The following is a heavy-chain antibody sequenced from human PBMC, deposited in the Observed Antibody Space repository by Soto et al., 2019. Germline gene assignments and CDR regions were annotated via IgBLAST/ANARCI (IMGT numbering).Heavy chain of an antibody. CDR3: ARLGVTTSVYYYTMDV. Sequence: GASVKVSCKASGFGLINYGFTCVRQAPGQGLEWMGWISAYNGNTIYAQNLQGRLTMTRDTSTSTAYMELRSLRSDDTAVYYCARLGVTTSVYYYTMDVWGQGTTVTVSS. CDR2: ISAYNGNT. CDR1: GFGLINYG. J-gene: IGHJ6*02. D-gene: IGHD4-4*01. V-gene: IGHV1-18*04.